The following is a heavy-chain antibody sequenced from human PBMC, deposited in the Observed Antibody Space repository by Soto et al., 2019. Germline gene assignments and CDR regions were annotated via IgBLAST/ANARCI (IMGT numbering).Heavy chain of an antibody. J-gene: IGHJ5*02. D-gene: IGHD3-10*01. CDR2: IYHSGRT. Sequence: QLQLQESGPGLVKPSETLSLTCTVSNGSISSAIYYWGWIRQPPAKALEWIGSIYHSGRTYYNPALQGRGTISVHTSRNQLPLKLSTGTAADTAVYFCAGRSSLASVQVYFGEISNYNWFDPGAREPWSPSPQ. CDR3: AGRSSLASVQVYFGEISNYNWFDP. CDR1: NGSISSAIYY. V-gene: IGHV4-39*01.